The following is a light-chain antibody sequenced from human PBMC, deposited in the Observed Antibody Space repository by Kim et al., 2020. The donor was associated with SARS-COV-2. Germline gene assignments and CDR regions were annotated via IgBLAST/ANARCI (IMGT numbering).Light chain of an antibody. CDR3: AAWDDSLSAWV. Sequence: GQRGTIKSSGRSTKSGSNYVKWDQQSTGTAPKLLIYRNNQRPSGVPDRFSGSKSGTSASLAISGLRSEDEADYYCAAWDDSLSAWVFGGGTKLTVL. CDR2: RNN. CDR1: STKSGSNY. V-gene: IGLV1-47*01. J-gene: IGLJ3*02.